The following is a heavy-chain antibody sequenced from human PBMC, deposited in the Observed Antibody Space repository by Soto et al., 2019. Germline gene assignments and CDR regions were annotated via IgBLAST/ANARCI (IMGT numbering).Heavy chain of an antibody. CDR2: IHYTGAI. CDR3: ARKDDGGDRYYYALDV. Sequence: SETLSLTCAVSGGSISSEYYHWTWIRQSPGKGLEWIGYIHYTGAIMYNPSFKSRLTMSVDTSKNQFSLQLTSVTAADTAVYFSARKDDGGDRYYYALDVWGQGTTVTVS. CDR1: GGSISSEYYH. V-gene: IGHV4-30-4*08. D-gene: IGHD2-21*02. J-gene: IGHJ6*02.